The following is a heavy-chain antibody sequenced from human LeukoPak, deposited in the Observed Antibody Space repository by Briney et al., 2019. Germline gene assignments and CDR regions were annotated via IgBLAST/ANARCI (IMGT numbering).Heavy chain of an antibody. CDR3: ARGGSSSLLDY. D-gene: IGHD6-6*01. CDR1: GGSISSGDYY. J-gene: IGHJ4*02. V-gene: IGHV4-30-4*02. Sequence: SSETLSLTCTVSGGSISSGDYYWSWIRQPPGKGLEWIGYIYYSGSTYYNPSLKSRVTISVDTSKNQFSLKLSSVTAADTAVYYCARGGSSSLLDYWGQGTLVTVSS. CDR2: IYYSGST.